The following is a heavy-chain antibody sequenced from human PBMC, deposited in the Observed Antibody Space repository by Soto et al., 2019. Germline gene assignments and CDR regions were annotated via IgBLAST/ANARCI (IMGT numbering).Heavy chain of an antibody. D-gene: IGHD5-12*01. V-gene: IGHV4-31*03. CDR2: IYYSGST. CDR1: GGSISSGGYY. Sequence: QVQLQESGPGLVKPSQTLSLTCTVSGGSISSGGYYWSWIRQHPGKGLEWIGYIYYSGSTYYNPSLRFRVTISVDRAMNQSSLKLSSVTAADTALYYCARGRGIVATINRSLLFDYWGQGTLVTVSS. J-gene: IGHJ4*02. CDR3: ARGRGIVATINRSLLFDY.